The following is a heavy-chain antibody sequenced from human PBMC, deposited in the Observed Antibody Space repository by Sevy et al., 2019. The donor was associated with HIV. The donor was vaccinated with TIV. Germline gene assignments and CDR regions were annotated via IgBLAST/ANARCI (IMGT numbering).Heavy chain of an antibody. CDR1: GFTFSSYA. D-gene: IGHD3-10*01. CDR2: ISYDGSNK. J-gene: IGHJ3*02. V-gene: IGHV3-30-3*01. Sequence: GGSLRLSCAASGFTFSSYAMHWVRQAPGKGLEWVAVISYDGSNKYYADSVKGRFTISRDNSKNTRYLQMNSLRAEDTAVYYCARDKHYYGSGGDIWGQGTMVTVSS. CDR3: ARDKHYYGSGGDI.